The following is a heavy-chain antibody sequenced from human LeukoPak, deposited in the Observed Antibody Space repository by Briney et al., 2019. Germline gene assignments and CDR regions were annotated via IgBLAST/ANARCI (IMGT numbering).Heavy chain of an antibody. CDR1: GGSISSSRYF. D-gene: IGHD1-26*01. Sequence: SETLSLTCTVSGGSISSSRYFWGWIRQPPGKGLEWIGSIYYSDNMYYNPSLKSRVSISVDPSKNHFSLKLTSVTAADTAVYYCARGDSGSYFFDYWGQETLVTVSS. CDR2: IYYSDNM. V-gene: IGHV4-39*07. CDR3: ARGDSGSYFFDY. J-gene: IGHJ4*02.